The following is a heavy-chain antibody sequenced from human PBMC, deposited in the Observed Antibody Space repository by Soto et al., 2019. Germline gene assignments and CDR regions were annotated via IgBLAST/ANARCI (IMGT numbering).Heavy chain of an antibody. J-gene: IGHJ3*02. Sequence: ASVKVSCKASGYTFTSYYMHWVRQAPGQGLEWMGIINPSGGSTSYAQKFQGRVTMTRDTSTSTVYMELSSLRGEDTAVYYCARLFTATNAYDIWGQGTMVTVSS. CDR2: INPSGGST. CDR3: ARLFTATNAYDI. D-gene: IGHD4-17*01. V-gene: IGHV1-46*01. CDR1: GYTFTSYY.